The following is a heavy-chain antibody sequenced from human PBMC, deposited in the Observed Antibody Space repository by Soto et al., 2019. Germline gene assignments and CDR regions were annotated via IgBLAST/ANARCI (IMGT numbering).Heavy chain of an antibody. CDR1: GFTFSNAW. CDR2: IKSKTDGGTT. V-gene: IGHV3-15*01. CDR3: TPDTPGIGAAGLDY. J-gene: IGHJ4*02. D-gene: IGHD6-13*01. Sequence: EVQLVESGGGLVKPGGSLRLSCAASGFTFSNAWMSWVRQAPGKGLEWVGRIKSKTDGGTTDYAAPVKGRFTISRDDSKNKLYLQKNRLKTEETAVYYWTPDTPGIGAAGLDYWGQGTLVTVSS.